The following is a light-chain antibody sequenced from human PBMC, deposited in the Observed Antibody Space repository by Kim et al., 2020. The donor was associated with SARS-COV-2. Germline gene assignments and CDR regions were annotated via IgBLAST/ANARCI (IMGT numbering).Light chain of an antibody. V-gene: IGLV3-1*01. CDR1: NLGDKY. J-gene: IGLJ3*02. CDR2: QDT. Sequence: SYELTQPPSVSVSPGQTASITCSGDNLGDKYACWYQQKPGQSPLLVIYQDTRRPSGIPDRFSGSNSGNTATLTISGTQAMDEADYYCQTWDGITAVFGGGTQLTV. CDR3: QTWDGITAV.